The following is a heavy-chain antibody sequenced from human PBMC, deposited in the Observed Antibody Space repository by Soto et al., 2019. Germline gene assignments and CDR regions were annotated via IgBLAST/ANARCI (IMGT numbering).Heavy chain of an antibody. D-gene: IGHD1-26*01. J-gene: IGHJ5*02. CDR1: GDIFTTYA. V-gene: IGHV1-69*13. Sequence: SVKVSCKASGDIFTTYAISWVRQAPGQGLEWMGGIIPIFAAPTYAQKFQGRVTITADESTSTAYMELRSLGFEDTAVYYCARAAYSGSYNWFDPWGQGTLVTVPQ. CDR3: ARAAYSGSYNWFDP. CDR2: IIPIFAAP.